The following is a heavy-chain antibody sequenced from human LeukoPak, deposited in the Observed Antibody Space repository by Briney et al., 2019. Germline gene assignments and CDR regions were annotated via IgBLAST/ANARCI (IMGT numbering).Heavy chain of an antibody. V-gene: IGHV1-69*04. D-gene: IGHD1-7*01. J-gene: IGHJ6*01. CDR1: GGSFNTYA. CDR2: IVPIVGIS. CDR3: AREGLDGTRQTYSYALDV. Sequence: AAVKVSCKASGGSFNTYAISWVRQAPGQGLEWMGRIVPIVGISKYAQKFQGRVTINADKSTNTVYMELSSLRSEDTALYYCAREGLDGTRQTYSYALDVWGQGATVTVSS.